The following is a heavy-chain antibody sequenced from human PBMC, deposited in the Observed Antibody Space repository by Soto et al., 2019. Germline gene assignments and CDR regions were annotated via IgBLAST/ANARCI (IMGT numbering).Heavy chain of an antibody. J-gene: IGHJ4*02. CDR1: GFTVSSTY. CDR2: LYTGTDT. CDR3: ARSHYTGTYSGRFLDY. Sequence: PGGSLRLSCAASGFTVSSTYLTWVRQAPGKGLEWVAILYTGTDTVYADSVKGRFTISRDSSKNTFYLQMNSLRAEDTAMYFCARSHYTGTYSGRFLDYWGQGSLVTVSS. D-gene: IGHD1-26*01. V-gene: IGHV3-53*01.